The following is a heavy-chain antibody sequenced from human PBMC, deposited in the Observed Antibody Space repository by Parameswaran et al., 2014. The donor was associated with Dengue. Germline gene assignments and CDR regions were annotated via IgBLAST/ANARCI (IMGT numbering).Heavy chain of an antibody. CDR3: ARRYYGSGSYYFDY. Sequence: ASETLPSPALSLVAPSAVVVTTGAGSASPHGKGLEWIGSIYYSGSTYYNPSLKSRVTISVDTSKNQFSLKLSSVTAADTAVYYCARRYYGSGSYYFDYWGQGTLVTVSS. V-gene: IGHV4-39*01. CDR2: IYYSGST. CDR1: VAPSAVVVTT. J-gene: IGHJ4*02. D-gene: IGHD3-10*01.